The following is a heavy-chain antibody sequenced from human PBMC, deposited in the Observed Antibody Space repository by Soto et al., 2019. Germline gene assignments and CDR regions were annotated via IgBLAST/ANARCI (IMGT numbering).Heavy chain of an antibody. D-gene: IGHD1-26*01. J-gene: IGHJ4*02. Sequence: SSETLSLTCTVSGGSISSYCWSWIRQPPGKGLEWIGYIYYSGSTNYNPSLKSRVTISVDTSKNQFSLKLSSVTAADTAVYYCARDSGSWNFDYWGQGTLVTVSS. CDR2: IYYSGST. CDR3: ARDSGSWNFDY. V-gene: IGHV4-59*01. CDR1: GGSISSYC.